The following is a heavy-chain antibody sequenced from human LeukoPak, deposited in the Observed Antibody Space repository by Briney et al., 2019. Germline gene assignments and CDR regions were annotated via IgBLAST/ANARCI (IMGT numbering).Heavy chain of an antibody. CDR3: ARTQGTYYYDSSGHPFPLLQAFDI. CDR2: ISAYNGNT. D-gene: IGHD3-22*01. Sequence: EASVKVSCKASGYTFTSYGISWVRQAPGQGLEWMGWISAYNGNTNYAQKLQGRVTMTTDTSTSTAYMELRSLRSDDTAVYYCARTQGTYYYDSSGHPFPLLQAFDIWGQGTMVTVSS. CDR1: GYTFTSYG. J-gene: IGHJ3*02. V-gene: IGHV1-18*01.